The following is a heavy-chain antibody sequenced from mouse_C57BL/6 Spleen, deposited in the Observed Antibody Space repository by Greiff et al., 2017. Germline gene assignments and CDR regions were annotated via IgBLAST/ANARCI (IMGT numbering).Heavy chain of an antibody. J-gene: IGHJ2*01. CDR3: ARSGYEVYYFDS. CDR2: IYPSDSET. CDR1: GYTFTSYW. Sequence: QVQLQQPGAELVRPGSSVKLSCKASGYTFTSYWMDWVKQRPGQGLEWIGNIYPSDSETHYNQKFKDKATLTVDKSSSTAYMQLSSLTSEDSAVYYCARSGYEVYYFDSWGQGTTLTVSS. D-gene: IGHD2-2*01. V-gene: IGHV1-61*01.